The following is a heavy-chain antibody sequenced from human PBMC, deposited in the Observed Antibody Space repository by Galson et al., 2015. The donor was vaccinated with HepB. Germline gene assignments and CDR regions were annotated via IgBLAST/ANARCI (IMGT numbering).Heavy chain of an antibody. D-gene: IGHD3-10*02. Sequence: SLRLSCAASGFTFSDYAMPWVRTAPGKGLEWGAVMSLDGWNKNYAASGKGRSTVSRVNSKNILYFQLTGLRVEDTAVYYCVTDSNKKVYSEDYFQFWGQGTLVTVAS. CDR1: GFTFSDYA. J-gene: IGHJ4*02. V-gene: IGHV3-30*03. CDR2: MSLDGWNK. CDR3: VTDSNKKVYSEDYFQF.